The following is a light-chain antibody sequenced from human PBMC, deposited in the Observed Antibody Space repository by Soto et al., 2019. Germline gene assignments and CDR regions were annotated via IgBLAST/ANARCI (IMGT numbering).Light chain of an antibody. V-gene: IGKV1-39*01. CDR3: QQSYRTPLT. Sequence: DIQMTQSPPSLSASVGDRVTITCRASQSISSYLDWYQQKPGKAPKLLIYAASSLQIGVPSRFSGSGSGTDFTLTISSLQPEDFATYYCQQSYRTPLTVGQGTKVQIK. J-gene: IGKJ1*01. CDR2: AAS. CDR1: QSISSY.